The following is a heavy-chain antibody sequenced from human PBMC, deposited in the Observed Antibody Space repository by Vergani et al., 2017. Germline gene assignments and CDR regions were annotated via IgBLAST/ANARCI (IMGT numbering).Heavy chain of an antibody. J-gene: IGHJ3*02. V-gene: IGHV3-23*01. CDR3: AKDFCSSTSCYTPPDAFDI. CDR2: ISGSGGST. CDR1: GFTFSSYA. D-gene: IGHD2-2*02. Sequence: EVQLLESGGGLVQPGGSLRLSCAASGFTFSSYAMSWVRQAPGKGLEWVSAISGSGGSTYYADSVKGRFTFSRDNSKNTLYLQMNSLRAEDTAVYYCAKDFCSSTSCYTPPDAFDIWGQGTMVTVSS.